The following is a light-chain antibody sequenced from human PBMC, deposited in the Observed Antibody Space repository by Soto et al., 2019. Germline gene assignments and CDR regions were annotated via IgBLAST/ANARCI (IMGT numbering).Light chain of an antibody. J-gene: IGKJ1*01. CDR3: QQYNSYLVT. CDR2: DAS. CDR1: QSISSW. Sequence: DIQMTLSPSTLSASVGDRVTITCRASQSISSWLAWYQQKPGKAPQLLIYDASSLESGVPSRFSGSGSGTEFTLTINSLQPDDFATYYCQQYNSYLVTFGQGTKVDIK. V-gene: IGKV1-5*01.